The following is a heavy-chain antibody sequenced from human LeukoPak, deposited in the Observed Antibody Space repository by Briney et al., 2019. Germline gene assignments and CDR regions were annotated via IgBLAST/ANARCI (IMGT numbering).Heavy chain of an antibody. CDR3: ATEIQNIAGRVY. V-gene: IGHV4-38-2*02. J-gene: IGHJ4*02. D-gene: IGHD6-6*01. Sequence: SETLSLTCTVSGYSISSGYYWGWIRQAPGKGLEWIGNLYHSGSTYYNPSLKSRVSISVDTSKNQFSLNLSSVTAADTAVYYCATEIQNIAGRVYWGQGTLVTVSS. CDR1: GYSISSGYY. CDR2: LYHSGST.